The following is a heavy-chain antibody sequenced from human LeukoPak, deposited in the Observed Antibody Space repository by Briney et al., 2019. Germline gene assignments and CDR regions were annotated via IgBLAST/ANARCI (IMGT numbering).Heavy chain of an antibody. D-gene: IGHD6-13*01. CDR2: INHNGNVN. V-gene: IGHV3-7*01. CDR3: AKDLVF. CDR1: GFTFSSYW. J-gene: IGHJ4*02. Sequence: GGSLRLSCAASGFTFSSYWMNWARQAPGKGLEWVASINHNGNVNYYVDSVKGRFTISRDNSKNTRYLQMNSLRAEDTAVYYCAKDLVFWSQGTLVTVSS.